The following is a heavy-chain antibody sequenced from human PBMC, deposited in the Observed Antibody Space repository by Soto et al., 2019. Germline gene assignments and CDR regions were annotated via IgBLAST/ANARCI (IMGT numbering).Heavy chain of an antibody. J-gene: IGHJ4*02. V-gene: IGHV3-73*01. CDR3: TQRLDSGNSIFVDY. CDR2: VRSKANNYAT. Sequence: EVQLVESGGGLVQPGGSLKLSCAASRFTFSGSAMHWVRQASGKGLEWVGRVRSKANNYATSYAASVKGRFTISRDDSKNTAYMQMNSLKTDDTAVYYCTQRLDSGNSIFVDYWGQGTLVTVSS. D-gene: IGHD2-21*02. CDR1: RFTFSGSA.